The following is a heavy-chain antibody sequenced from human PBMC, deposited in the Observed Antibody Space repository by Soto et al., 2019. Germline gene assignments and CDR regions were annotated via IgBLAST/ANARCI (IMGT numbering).Heavy chain of an antibody. Sequence: SETLSLTCTVSGGSISSGGYYWSWIRQHPGKGLEWIGYIYYSGSTYYNPSLKSRVTISVDTSKNQFSLKLSSVTAADTAVYYCARTPSIAARTTHYFDYWGQGTLVTVSS. V-gene: IGHV4-31*03. CDR2: IYYSGST. CDR1: GGSISSGGYY. CDR3: ARTPSIAARTTHYFDY. D-gene: IGHD6-6*01. J-gene: IGHJ4*02.